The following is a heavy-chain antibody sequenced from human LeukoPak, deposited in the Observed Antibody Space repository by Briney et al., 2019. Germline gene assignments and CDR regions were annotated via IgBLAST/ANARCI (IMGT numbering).Heavy chain of an antibody. D-gene: IGHD4-11*01. CDR3: ARGVTSNAPSDC. CDR2: VKYDGSTT. J-gene: IGHJ4*02. CDR1: GFTFSAYW. V-gene: IGHV3-74*01. Sequence: PGGSLRLSCAASGFTFSAYWMHWVRQAPGKGLVWVSRVKYDGSTTAYADSVKGRFTISRDNTRNILYLEMNSLRVEDTAVYYCARGVTSNAPSDCWGQGTLVTVSS.